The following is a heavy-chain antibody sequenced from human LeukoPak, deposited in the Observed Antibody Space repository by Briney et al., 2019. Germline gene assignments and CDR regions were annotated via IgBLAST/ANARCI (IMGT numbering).Heavy chain of an antibody. J-gene: IGHJ4*02. CDR2: IYYSGST. CDR1: PGSISSGGSN. V-gene: IGHV4-31*03. D-gene: IGHD1-1*01. Sequence: SQTLSLTCTASPGSISSGGSNWSWIRQHPGKGLEWIGYIYYSGSTYYNPSLKSRVTISVDTSKNQFSLKLSSVTAADTAVYYCAWKADWSQGTLVTVSS. CDR3: AWKAD.